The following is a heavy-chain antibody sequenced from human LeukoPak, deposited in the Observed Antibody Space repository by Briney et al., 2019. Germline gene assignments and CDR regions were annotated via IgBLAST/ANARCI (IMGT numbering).Heavy chain of an antibody. D-gene: IGHD5-18*01. CDR2: IYYSGST. V-gene: IGHV4-39*07. CDR1: GGSISSSSYY. Sequence: SETLSLTCTVSGGSISSSSYYWGWIRQPPGKGLEWIGSIYYSGSTYYNPSLKSRVTISVDTSKNQFSLKLSSVTAADTAVYYCARNQDTAMVHYFDYWGQGTLVTVSS. CDR3: ARNQDTAMVHYFDY. J-gene: IGHJ4*02.